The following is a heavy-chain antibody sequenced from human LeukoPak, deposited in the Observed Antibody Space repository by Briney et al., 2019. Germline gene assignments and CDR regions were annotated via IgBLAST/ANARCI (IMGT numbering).Heavy chain of an antibody. CDR2: ISHRGST. V-gene: IGHV4-34*01. CDR3: ASISGSYNGFAI. J-gene: IGHJ3*02. CDR1: GGSFSGYY. D-gene: IGHD1-26*01. Sequence: SETLSLTCADYGGSFSGYYWNWIRQPPGKGLEWIGEISHRGSTNSNPSLKSRVTMSVDTSKNQFSLRLRSVNAADTAVYYCASISGSYNGFAIWGQGTMVTVSS.